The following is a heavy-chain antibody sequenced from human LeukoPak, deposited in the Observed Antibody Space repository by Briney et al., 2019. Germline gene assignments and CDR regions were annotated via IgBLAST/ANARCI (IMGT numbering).Heavy chain of an antibody. V-gene: IGHV4-34*01. CDR2: INHSGST. D-gene: IGHD1-26*01. CDR3: ARGLRGVGYYYYYMDA. CDR1: GGSFSGYY. J-gene: IGHJ6*03. Sequence: SSETLSLTCAVYGGSFSGYYWSWIRQPPGKGLEWIGEINHSGSTNYNPSLKSRVTISVDTSKNQFSLKLSSVTAADTAVYYCARGLRGVGYYYYYMDAWGKGTTVTVSS.